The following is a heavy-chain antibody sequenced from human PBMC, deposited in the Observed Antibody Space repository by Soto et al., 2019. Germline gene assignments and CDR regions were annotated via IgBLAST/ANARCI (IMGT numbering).Heavy chain of an antibody. V-gene: IGHV4-59*01. J-gene: IGHJ4*02. CDR3: AGGLYYYDSSGYYSYYFDS. CDR1: GGSISSYY. D-gene: IGHD3-22*01. CDR2: IYYSGST. Sequence: PSETLSLTCTVSGGSISSYYWSWIRQPPGKGLEWIGYIYYSGSTNYTPSLKSRVTISVDTSKNQFSLKLSSVTAADTAVYYCAGGLYYYDSSGYYSYYFDSWGQGPLVTVSS.